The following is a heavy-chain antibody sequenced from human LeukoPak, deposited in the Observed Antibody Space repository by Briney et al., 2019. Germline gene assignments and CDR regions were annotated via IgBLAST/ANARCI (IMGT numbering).Heavy chain of an antibody. CDR3: AKDLYYDILTGYAY. J-gene: IGHJ4*02. CDR1: GFTFSSYA. D-gene: IGHD3-9*01. CDR2: ISGSGGST. Sequence: GGSLRLSCAASGFTFSSYAMSWVRQAPGKGLEWVSAISGSGGSTYYADSVKGRFTISRDNSKNTLHLQMNSLRAEDTAVYYCAKDLYYDILTGYAYWGQGTLVTVSS. V-gene: IGHV3-23*01.